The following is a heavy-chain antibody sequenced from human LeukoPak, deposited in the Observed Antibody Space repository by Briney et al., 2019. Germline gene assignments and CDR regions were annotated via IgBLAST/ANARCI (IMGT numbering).Heavy chain of an antibody. CDR2: IKQDGSER. CDR1: GLIFGDCW. J-gene: IGHJ3*02. D-gene: IGHD3-10*01. Sequence: PGGSLRLSCVVSGLIFGDCWMSWVRQAPGKGLEWVANIKQDGSERYYVDSVKGRFTISRDNAENSLYLQMNSLRAEDTAVYYCAREAMVRGVIGIWGQGTMVTVSS. CDR3: AREAMVRGVIGI. V-gene: IGHV3-7*03.